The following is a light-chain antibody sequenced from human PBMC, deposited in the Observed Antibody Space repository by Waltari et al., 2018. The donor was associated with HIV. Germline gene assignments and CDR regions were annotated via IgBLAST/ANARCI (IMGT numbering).Light chain of an antibody. CDR2: RNI. V-gene: IGLV1-40*01. Sequence: QSVLTQPPSVSGAPGPTVTISCTGLPSIGEAASAVTRYQQFPGAAPKLIFFRNIHRSAGVPDRFSGSRSGTSAALTITGLQAEDEARYYCQSCDRALNDHYVFGSGTEVTVL. CDR1: PSIGEAASA. CDR3: QSCDRALNDHYV. J-gene: IGLJ1*01.